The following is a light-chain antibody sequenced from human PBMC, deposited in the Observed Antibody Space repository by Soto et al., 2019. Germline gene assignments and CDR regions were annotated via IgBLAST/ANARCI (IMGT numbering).Light chain of an antibody. J-gene: IGKJ1*01. CDR1: QSVSSS. CDR3: LQRSSWPEWT. CDR2: SAS. Sequence: EIVMTQSPGTLSVSPGERATLSCRASQSVSSSLAWYQQKPGRAPGLLIYSASSRATGVPDRFSGSGSATDFTLTISRVEPEDFAVYYCLQRSSWPEWTFGQGTKVDIK. V-gene: IGKV3D-20*02.